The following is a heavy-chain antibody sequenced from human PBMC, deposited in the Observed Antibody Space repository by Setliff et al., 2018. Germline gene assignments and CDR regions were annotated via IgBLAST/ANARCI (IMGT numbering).Heavy chain of an antibody. CDR2: FHPHSGHT. D-gene: IGHD5-18*01. CDR1: GYIFNNYF. J-gene: IGHJ6*03. CDR3: AREGVDTRSSTDYRYYMDV. V-gene: IGHV1-2*06. Sequence: ASVKVSCKASGYIFNNYFLHWVRQAPGQGLEWMGRFHPHSGHTNYAQNFQGRVTMTRDTSISTAYMELSRLRSDDTAVYYCAREGVDTRSSTDYRYYMDVWGKGTTVTVS.